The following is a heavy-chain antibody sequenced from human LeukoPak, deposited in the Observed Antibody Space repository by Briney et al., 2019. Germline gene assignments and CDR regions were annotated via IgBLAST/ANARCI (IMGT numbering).Heavy chain of an antibody. CDR3: AVRFDWLLSGVGFDY. CDR1: GGSFSGYY. D-gene: IGHD3-9*01. J-gene: IGHJ4*02. CDR2: INHSGST. Sequence: PSETLSLTCAVYGGSFSGYYWSWIRQPPGKGLEWIGEINHSGSTNYNPSPKSRVTISVDTSKNQFSLKLSSVTAADTAVYYCAVRFDWLLSGVGFDYWGQGTLVTVSS. V-gene: IGHV4-34*01.